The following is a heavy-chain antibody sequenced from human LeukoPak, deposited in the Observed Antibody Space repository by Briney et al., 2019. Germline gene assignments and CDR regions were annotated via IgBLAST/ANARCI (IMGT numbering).Heavy chain of an antibody. V-gene: IGHV4-34*01. Sequence: SETLSLTCAVCGGSFSGYYWSWIRQPPGKGLEWIGEINRSGSTNYNPSLKSRVTISVDTSKNQFSLKLSSVTAADTAVYYCARRLLWFGELDYWGQGTLVTVSS. CDR1: GGSFSGYY. D-gene: IGHD3-10*01. CDR3: ARRLLWFGELDY. J-gene: IGHJ4*02. CDR2: INRSGST.